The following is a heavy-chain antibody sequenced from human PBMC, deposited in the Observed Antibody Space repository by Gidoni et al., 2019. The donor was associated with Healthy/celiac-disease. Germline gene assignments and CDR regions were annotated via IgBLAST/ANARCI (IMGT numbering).Heavy chain of an antibody. J-gene: IGHJ2*01. CDR2: IGTAGDT. CDR3: ARGMGAYWYFDL. D-gene: IGHD1-26*01. CDR1: GFTFRRYD. Sequence: EVQLVESGGGLVQPGGSLRLPCAASGFTFRRYDMHWVRQATVKGLEWVSAIGTAGDTYYPGSVKGRFTSSRENAKNSLYLQMNSLRVGDTAVYYCARGMGAYWYFDLWGRGTLVTVSS. V-gene: IGHV3-13*04.